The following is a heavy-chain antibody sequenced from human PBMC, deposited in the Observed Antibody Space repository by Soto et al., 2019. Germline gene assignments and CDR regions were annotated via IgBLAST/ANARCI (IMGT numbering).Heavy chain of an antibody. CDR1: GFTFSGHT. V-gene: IGHV3-21*01. Sequence: EVQLVESGGGLVKPGGSLRLSCAASGFTFSGHTINWVRQAPGKGLEWVSSVSSSSSYIYYADSVKGRFTVSRDNAEKSLYPQMNSLTAEDTAIYYCARCMGFDGSGYAFFDSWGQGTLVTGSS. D-gene: IGHD3-10*01. CDR3: ARCMGFDGSGYAFFDS. J-gene: IGHJ4*02. CDR2: VSSSSSYI.